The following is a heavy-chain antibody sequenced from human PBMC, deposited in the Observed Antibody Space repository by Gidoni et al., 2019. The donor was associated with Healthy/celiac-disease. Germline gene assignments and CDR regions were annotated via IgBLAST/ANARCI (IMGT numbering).Heavy chain of an antibody. CDR3: ARDWGSGSQTLGFYHYGMDV. V-gene: IGHV1-3*01. D-gene: IGHD3-10*01. J-gene: IGHJ6*02. CDR1: GYTFTSYA. CDR2: INAGNGNT. Sequence: QVQLVQSGAEVKKPGASVKVSCKASGYTFTSYAMHWVRQAPGQRLEWMGWINAGNGNTKYSQKFQGRVTITRDTSASTAYMELSSLRSEDTAVYYCARDWGSGSQTLGFYHYGMDVWGQGTTVTVSS.